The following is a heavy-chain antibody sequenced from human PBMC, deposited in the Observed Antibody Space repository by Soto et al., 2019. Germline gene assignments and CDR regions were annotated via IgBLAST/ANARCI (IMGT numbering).Heavy chain of an antibody. V-gene: IGHV3-30*18. J-gene: IGHJ6*02. D-gene: IGHD1-26*01. CDR3: AKASGKYSPETRVMHV. Sequence: QVQVVESGGGVVQPGRSLRLSCAASGFTFNTCAMHWVRQAPGKGLEWVALISYDASDTDYADSVKGRFTISSDSSGNPLSLIMNSLRPEDTAVYYCAKASGKYSPETRVMHVWGQGITVTVSS. CDR1: GFTFNTCA. CDR2: ISYDASDT.